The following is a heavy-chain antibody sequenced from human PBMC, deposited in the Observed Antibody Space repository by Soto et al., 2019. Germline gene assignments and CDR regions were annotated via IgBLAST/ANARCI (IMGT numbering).Heavy chain of an antibody. CDR1: GGSVTSYY. J-gene: IGHJ4*02. V-gene: IGHV4-59*02. D-gene: IGHD2-8*01. CDR3: ARYCPTNKWLDY. Sequence: SETLSLTCTVSGGSVTSYYWSWIRQPPGKALEWIGYIYYSGSSNSNPSLKSRVTMSIDTSENQLSLQLSSVSAADTAVYYCARYCPTNKWLDYWGQGPLVTVSS. CDR2: IYYSGSS.